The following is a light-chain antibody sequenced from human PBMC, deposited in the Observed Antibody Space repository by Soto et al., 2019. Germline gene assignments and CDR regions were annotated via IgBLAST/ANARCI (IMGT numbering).Light chain of an antibody. CDR3: CSYAGNYTLL. CDR2: DVS. V-gene: IGLV2-11*01. Sequence: QYALTQPRSVSGSPGQSVTISCTETSSDVGGYDYVSWYQQHPGKAPKLMIYDVSKRPSGVPDRFSGSKSGNTASLTISGLQAEDEAEYYCCSYAGNYTLLFGGGTKLTV. CDR1: SSDVGGYDY. J-gene: IGLJ2*01.